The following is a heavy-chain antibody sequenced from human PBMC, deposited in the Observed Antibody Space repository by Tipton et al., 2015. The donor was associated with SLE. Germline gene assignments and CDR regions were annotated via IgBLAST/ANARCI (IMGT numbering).Heavy chain of an antibody. J-gene: IGHJ6*02. CDR2: IIPIFGTA. D-gene: IGHD5-18*01. CDR1: GGTFSSYA. V-gene: IGHV1-69*18. Sequence: QLVQSGAEVKKPGSSVKVSCKASGGTFSSYAISWVRQAPGQGLEWMGRIIPIFGTANYAQKFQGRVTITADESTSTAYMELISLRSEDTAVYYCARAGDTVYSSPRFGYYYYGMDVWGQGTTVTVSS. CDR3: ARAGDTVYSSPRFGYYYYGMDV.